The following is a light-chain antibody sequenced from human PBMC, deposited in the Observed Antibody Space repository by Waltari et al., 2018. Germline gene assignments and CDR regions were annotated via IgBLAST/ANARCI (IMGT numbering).Light chain of an antibody. Sequence: DIQMTQSPSSVSAAVGDPVPITCRASQGISTWLAWYQQKPGKAPRLLIYAASTLQSGVPSRFSGSGSGTEFTLTITSLQPEDFATYSCQQTYTFPVTFGGGTQVEI. CDR1: QGISTW. CDR3: QQTYTFPVT. V-gene: IGKV1-12*01. J-gene: IGKJ4*01. CDR2: AAS.